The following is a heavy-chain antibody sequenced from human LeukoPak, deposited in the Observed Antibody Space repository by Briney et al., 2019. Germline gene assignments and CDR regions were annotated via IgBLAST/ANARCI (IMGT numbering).Heavy chain of an antibody. CDR3: ARSNCNSCYLGVWYYFDY. J-gene: IGHJ4*02. Sequence: PGGSLRLSCAASGLTVSSNYMSWVRQAPGKGLEWVSVIYSGGSIYYAASVKGRFTISRDNSKNTLYLQMDSLRAEDTAVYYCARSNCNSCYLGVWYYFDYWGQGTLVTVSS. CDR2: IYSGGSI. D-gene: IGHD1/OR15-1a*01. V-gene: IGHV3-66*01. CDR1: GLTVSSNY.